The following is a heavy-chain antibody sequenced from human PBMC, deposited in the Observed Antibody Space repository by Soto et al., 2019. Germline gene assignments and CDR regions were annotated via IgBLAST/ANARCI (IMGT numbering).Heavy chain of an antibody. V-gene: IGHV1-18*01. CDR1: GYTFTSYG. CDR2: ISAYNGNT. Sequence: QVQLVQSGAEVKKPGASVKVSCKASGYTFTSYGISWVRQAPGQGLEWMGWISAYNGNTNYAQNLXGXAXMXXATSTSTAYMVLRSLRSDDTAVYYCASDRGIAAAPWGPGTLVTVSS. CDR3: ASDRGIAAAP. J-gene: IGHJ4*02. D-gene: IGHD6-13*01.